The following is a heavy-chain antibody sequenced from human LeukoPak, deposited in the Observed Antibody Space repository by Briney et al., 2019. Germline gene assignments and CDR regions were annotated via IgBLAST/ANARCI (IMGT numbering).Heavy chain of an antibody. V-gene: IGHV4-30-2*01. Sequence: SQTLSLTCAVSGGSISSGGYSWSWVRQPPGKGLEWIGYIYHSGSTYYNPSLKSRVTISVDRSKNQFSLKLSSVTAADTAVYYCAGVVVPAAPPDNWFDPWGQGTLVTVSS. CDR2: IYHSGST. CDR3: AGVVVPAAPPDNWFDP. J-gene: IGHJ5*02. CDR1: GGSISSGGYS. D-gene: IGHD2-2*01.